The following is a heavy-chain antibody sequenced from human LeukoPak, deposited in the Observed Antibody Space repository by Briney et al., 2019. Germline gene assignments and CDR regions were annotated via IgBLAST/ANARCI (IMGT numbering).Heavy chain of an antibody. J-gene: IGHJ5*02. V-gene: IGHV3-43*02. D-gene: IGHD1-20*01. CDR3: AKVSGITGTLRGGWLDP. CDR1: GFTFDDYA. CDR2: ISGDGGST. Sequence: PGGSLRLSCAASGFTFDDYAMHWVRQAPGKGLEWVSLISGDGGSTYYADSVEGRFTISRDNSKNSLYLQMNSLRTEDTALYYCAKVSGITGTLRGGWLDPWGQGTLVTVSS.